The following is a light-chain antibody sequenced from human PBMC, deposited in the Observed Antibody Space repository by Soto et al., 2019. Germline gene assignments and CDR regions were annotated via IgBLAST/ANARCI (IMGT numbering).Light chain of an antibody. J-gene: IGLJ1*01. CDR3: ISYAGSNNYV. CDR1: SSDVGGYSS. Sequence: QSALTQPPSASGSPGQSVTISCTGTSSDVGGYSSVAWFQHHPGKAPKRMIYEVSKRPSGVPDRFSGSKSGNTASLTVSGLQAEDEADYYCISYAGSNNYVFGPGTKVTVL. V-gene: IGLV2-8*01. CDR2: EVS.